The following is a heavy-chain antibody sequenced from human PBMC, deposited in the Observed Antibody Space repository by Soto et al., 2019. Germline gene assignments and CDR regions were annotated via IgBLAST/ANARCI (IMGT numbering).Heavy chain of an antibody. D-gene: IGHD6-13*01. CDR3: ARSSHKESWFDP. J-gene: IGHJ5*02. CDR2: IHGSGSA. CDR1: NGSISNFY. Sequence: SETLSLTCTVSNGSISNFYWNWIRQSAGKGLEWIGRIHGSGSATYNPSLRSRVTMSVDTSKNQFPLKANSVTGADTAVYYCARSSHKESWFDPWGQGTLVTVSS. V-gene: IGHV4-4*07.